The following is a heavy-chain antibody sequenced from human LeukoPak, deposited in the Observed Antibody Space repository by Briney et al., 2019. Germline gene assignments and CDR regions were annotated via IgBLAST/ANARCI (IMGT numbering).Heavy chain of an antibody. CDR1: GGSISSYY. Sequence: SETLSFTCTVSGGSISSYYWSWIRQPPGKGLEWIGYIYYSGSTNYNPSLKSRVTISVDTSKNQFSLKLSSVTAADTAVYYCARSVRDDILTGFDYWGQGTLVTVSS. CDR2: IYYSGST. J-gene: IGHJ4*02. V-gene: IGHV4-59*01. D-gene: IGHD3-9*01. CDR3: ARSVRDDILTGFDY.